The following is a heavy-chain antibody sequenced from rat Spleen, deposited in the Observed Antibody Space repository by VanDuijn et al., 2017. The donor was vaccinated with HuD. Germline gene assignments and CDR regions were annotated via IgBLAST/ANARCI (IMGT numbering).Heavy chain of an antibody. CDR2: INYDGSST. V-gene: IGHV5-7*01. Sequence: EVQLVESGGGLLQPGRSLKLSCAASGFTFNDYYMAWVRQAPTKGLEWVASINYDGSSTYYRDSVKGRFTISRDNAKNTLYLQMDSLRSEDTATYYCARYNYFDYWGQGVMVTVSS. CDR3: ARYNYFDY. J-gene: IGHJ2*01. CDR1: GFTFNDYY.